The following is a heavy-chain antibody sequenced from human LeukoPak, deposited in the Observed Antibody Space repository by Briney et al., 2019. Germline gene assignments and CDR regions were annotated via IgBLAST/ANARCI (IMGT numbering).Heavy chain of an antibody. CDR2: ISGNGGST. D-gene: IGHD1-26*01. Sequence: GGSLRLSCAASGFTFNNYAMSWVRQAPGKGLEWVSAISGNGGSTYFADSVKGRFTISRDNYKNTLYLQMNSLRGDDTAVYYCARGVGSRWFDYWGQGTLVTVSS. V-gene: IGHV3-23*01. CDR1: GFTFNNYA. J-gene: IGHJ4*02. CDR3: ARGVGSRWFDY.